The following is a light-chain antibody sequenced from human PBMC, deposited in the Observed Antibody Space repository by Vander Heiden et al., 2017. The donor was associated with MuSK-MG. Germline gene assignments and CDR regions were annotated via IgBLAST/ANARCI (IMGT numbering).Light chain of an antibody. V-gene: IGKV1-33*01. Sequence: DIQMTQSPSSLSASLGDRVTITCQASQDISNYLNWYQQKPGKAPKLLIYDASNLERGVPSRFSGSGSGTDFTLTISSLQPEDIATYYCQQYDNLPVTFGPGTKVDIK. CDR3: QQYDNLPVT. CDR2: DAS. J-gene: IGKJ3*01. CDR1: QDISNY.